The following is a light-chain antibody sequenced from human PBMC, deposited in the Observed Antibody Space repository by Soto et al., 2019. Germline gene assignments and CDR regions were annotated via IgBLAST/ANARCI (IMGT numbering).Light chain of an antibody. CDR1: QSISGY. V-gene: IGKV1-39*01. Sequence: EIQMTQKPSSLSASVGDRVTVTCRASQSISGYLNWYQKKSGQAPRLLMYAASSLQSGVPSRFSGSGSGTDFTLTISSLQPEDSATYYCQQIDSKPWTFGQGTVVDI. J-gene: IGKJ1*01. CDR3: QQIDSKPWT. CDR2: AAS.